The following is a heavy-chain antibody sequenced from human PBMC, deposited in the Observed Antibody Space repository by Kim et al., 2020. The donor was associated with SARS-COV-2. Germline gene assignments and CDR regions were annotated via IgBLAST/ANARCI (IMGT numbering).Heavy chain of an antibody. J-gene: IGHJ5*02. V-gene: IGHV4-4*07. D-gene: IGHD1-26*01. Sequence: SETLSLTCNVSGVSISNHYWSWIRQPAGKGLEWIGRISPTGNTNYNPSLKSRVTMSLDTPKNQFSLELASVAAADTAIYYCARGFVVGGAMFDPWGRGIQVTVSS. CDR2: ISPTGNT. CDR1: GVSISNHY. CDR3: ARGFVVGGAMFDP.